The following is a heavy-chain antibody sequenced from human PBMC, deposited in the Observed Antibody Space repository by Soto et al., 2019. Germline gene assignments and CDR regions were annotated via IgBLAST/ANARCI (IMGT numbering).Heavy chain of an antibody. CDR2: NIPIFGTA. CDR1: GGTFSSYA. Sequence: GASVKVSCKASGGTFSSYAISWVRQAPGQGLEWMGGNIPIFGTANYAQKFQGRVTITADESTSTAYMELSSLRSEDTAVYYCARDRANYGDYDMFDYWGQGTLVTVSS. D-gene: IGHD4-17*01. CDR3: ARDRANYGDYDMFDY. J-gene: IGHJ4*02. V-gene: IGHV1-69*13.